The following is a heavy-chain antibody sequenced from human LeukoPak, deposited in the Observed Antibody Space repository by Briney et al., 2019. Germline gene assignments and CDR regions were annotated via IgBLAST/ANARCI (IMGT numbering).Heavy chain of an antibody. D-gene: IGHD2-2*01. CDR2: VSAYNGNT. CDR3: ARVTDIVVVPAALPGGWFDP. J-gene: IGHJ5*02. Sequence: ASVKVSCKASGYTFTSYGIGWVRQAPGQGLEWMGWVSAYNGNTNYAQKLQGRVTMTTDTSTSTAYMELRSLRSDDTAVYYCARVTDIVVVPAALPGGWFDPWGQGTLVTVSS. CDR1: GYTFTSYG. V-gene: IGHV1-18*01.